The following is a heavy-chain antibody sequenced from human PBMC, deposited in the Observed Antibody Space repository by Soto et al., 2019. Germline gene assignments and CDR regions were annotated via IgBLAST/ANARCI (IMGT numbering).Heavy chain of an antibody. J-gene: IGHJ1*01. D-gene: IGHD6-19*01. CDR2: ISGSGDST. V-gene: IGHV3-23*01. Sequence: PGGSLRLSCAASGFTFSSYAMSWVRQAPGKGLEWVFVISGSGDSTYYADSVKGRFTISRDISKNTLYLQMNSLRAEDTAVYYCAKGVPGIAVAGTGYFQHWGQGTLVTVSS. CDR1: GFTFSSYA. CDR3: AKGVPGIAVAGTGYFQH.